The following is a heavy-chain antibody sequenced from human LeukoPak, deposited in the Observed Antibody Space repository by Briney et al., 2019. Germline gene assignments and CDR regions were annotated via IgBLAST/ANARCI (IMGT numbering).Heavy chain of an antibody. Sequence: GGSLRLSCAASGFTFSSYGMHWVRQAPGKGLEWVAVIWYDGSNKYYADSVKGRFTISRDNSKNTLYLQMNSLRAEDTAVYYCARVLGSRTSFYYYGMDVWGQGTTVTVSS. CDR1: GFTFSSYG. V-gene: IGHV3-33*01. CDR3: ARVLGSRTSFYYYGMDV. J-gene: IGHJ6*02. D-gene: IGHD6-13*01. CDR2: IWYDGSNK.